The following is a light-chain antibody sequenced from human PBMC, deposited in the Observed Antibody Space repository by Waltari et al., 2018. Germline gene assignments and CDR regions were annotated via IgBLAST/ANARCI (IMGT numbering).Light chain of an antibody. CDR1: SSDVGRYNY. Sequence: QSALTQPPSASGSPGQSVTISCTGTSSDVGRYNYAPWYQQHPGKAPKLIIYEVTKRPSGVPDRFSGSKSGNTASLTVSGLQAEDEADYYCSSFADTNPFVFGTGTKVTVL. J-gene: IGLJ1*01. CDR3: SSFADTNPFV. V-gene: IGLV2-8*01. CDR2: EVT.